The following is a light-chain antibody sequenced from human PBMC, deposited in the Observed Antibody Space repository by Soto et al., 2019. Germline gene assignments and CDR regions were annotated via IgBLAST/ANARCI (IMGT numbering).Light chain of an antibody. CDR1: QPISNY. J-gene: IGKJ5*01. V-gene: IGKV1-39*01. CDR2: GAS. Sequence: DVQMTQSPSSLSASVGDRVTITCRASQPISNYLNWYQQKPGEAPKVLIFGASSLQSGVPSKFSGSGYGTDFTLTINNLHPDDFVTYYCQQTHAVPLTFGQGTRL. CDR3: QQTHAVPLT.